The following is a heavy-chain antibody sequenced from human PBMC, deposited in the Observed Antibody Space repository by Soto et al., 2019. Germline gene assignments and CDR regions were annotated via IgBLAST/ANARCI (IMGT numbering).Heavy chain of an antibody. D-gene: IGHD3-22*01. V-gene: IGHV3-53*01. J-gene: IGHJ3*01. CDR2: IYSGGST. CDR3: ATRPLLPGAP. Sequence: EVQLVESGGGLIQPGGSLRLSCAASGFTFSSNAMNWVRQAPGKGLEWVSLIYSGGSTYYADSVKGRFTISRGNSKSTLYLQMSSLRAEDTAVYYCATRPLLPGAPWGQGTMVTVSS. CDR1: GFTFSSNA.